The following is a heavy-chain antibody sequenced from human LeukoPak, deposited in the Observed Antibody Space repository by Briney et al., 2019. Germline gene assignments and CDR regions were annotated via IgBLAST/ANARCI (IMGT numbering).Heavy chain of an antibody. CDR2: ISSSGGST. V-gene: IGHV3-23*01. CDR3: AKETVVVVAATPDAFDM. J-gene: IGHJ3*02. D-gene: IGHD2-15*01. CDR1: GFTFSSYA. Sequence: GGSLRLSCAASGFTFSSYAMSWVRQAPGKGLEWVSGISSSGGSTHYADSVKDRFTISRDNSKNTLYLQMNSLRAEDTAVYYCAKETVVVVAATPDAFDMGGQGTMVTVSS.